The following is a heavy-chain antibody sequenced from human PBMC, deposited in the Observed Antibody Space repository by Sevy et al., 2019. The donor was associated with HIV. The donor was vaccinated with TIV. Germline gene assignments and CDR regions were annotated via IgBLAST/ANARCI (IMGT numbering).Heavy chain of an antibody. J-gene: IGHJ3*02. CDR1: GFTFSSYS. Sequence: GGSLRLSCAASGFTFSSYSMNWDRQAPGKGLEWVSYISSSSSTIYYADSVKGRFTISRDNAKNSLYLQMNSLRDEDTAVYYCARDGVGRYYYDSSGYPDAFDIWGQGTMVTVSS. CDR3: ARDGVGRYYYDSSGYPDAFDI. D-gene: IGHD3-22*01. V-gene: IGHV3-48*02. CDR2: ISSSSSTI.